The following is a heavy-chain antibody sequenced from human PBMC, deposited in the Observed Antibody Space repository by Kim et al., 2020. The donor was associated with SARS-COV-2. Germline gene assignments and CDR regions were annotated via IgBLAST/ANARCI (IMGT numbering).Heavy chain of an antibody. Sequence: GGSLRLSCAASGFTFSSYWMHWVRQAPGKGLVWVSRINSDGSSTSYADSVKGRFTISRDNAKNTLYLQMNSLRAEDTAVYYCARNPYYYGMDVWGQGTTVTVSS. CDR3: ARNPYYYGMDV. V-gene: IGHV3-74*01. CDR2: INSDGSST. J-gene: IGHJ6*02. CDR1: GFTFSSYW.